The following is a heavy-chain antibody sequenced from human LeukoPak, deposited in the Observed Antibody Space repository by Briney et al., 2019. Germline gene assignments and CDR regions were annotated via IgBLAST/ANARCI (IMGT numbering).Heavy chain of an antibody. CDR1: GGSFSAYY. V-gene: IGHV4-34*01. Sequence: PSETLSLTCAVYGGSFSAYYWSWIRQPPGKGLGWIGEINHSGSTNYNPSLKSRVTISVDTSKNQFSLKVTSVTAADTAGYFCARGPMGLRSAFDIWGQGTMVTVSS. CDR2: INHSGST. J-gene: IGHJ3*02. D-gene: IGHD4-17*01. CDR3: ARGPMGLRSAFDI.